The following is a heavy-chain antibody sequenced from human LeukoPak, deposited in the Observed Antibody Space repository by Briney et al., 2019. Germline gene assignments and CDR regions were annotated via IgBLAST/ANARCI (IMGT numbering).Heavy chain of an antibody. CDR2: IFHSGST. V-gene: IGHV4-30-2*06. CDR1: GASISSGYYS. CDR3: ARRGGMTLYYFDY. D-gene: IGHD6-13*01. Sequence: PSQTLSLTCAVSGASISSGYYSWSWLRQSPGKGLEWVGFIFHSGSTYYNPSLKSRVTISIDTSKNQFSLRLNSVTAADTAVYYCARRGGMTLYYFDYWGQGTLVTVSS. J-gene: IGHJ4*02.